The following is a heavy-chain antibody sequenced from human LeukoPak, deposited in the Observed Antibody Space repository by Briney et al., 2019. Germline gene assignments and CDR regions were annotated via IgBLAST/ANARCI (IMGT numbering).Heavy chain of an antibody. CDR1: GFRFGSYW. D-gene: IGHD1-1*01. Sequence: PGGSLRLPCAASGFRFGSYWIAWVRQAPGKGLEWVANIKEDGSEKYYVDSVKGRFTISRDNAKNSLSLQMSSLRVEDTAVYYCARSTAGFDYWGQGTLVTVSS. CDR2: IKEDGSEK. CDR3: ARSTAGFDY. V-gene: IGHV3-7*01. J-gene: IGHJ4*02.